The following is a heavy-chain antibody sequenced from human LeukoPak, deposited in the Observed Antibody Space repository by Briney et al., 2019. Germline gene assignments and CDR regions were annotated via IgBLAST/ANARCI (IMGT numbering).Heavy chain of an antibody. CDR3: AREVVPYDAFDI. CDR2: IYYSGST. J-gene: IGHJ3*02. CDR1: GGSISSSSYY. V-gene: IGHV4-39*07. Sequence: SETLSLTCTVSGGSISSSSYYWGWIRQPPGKGLEWIGSIYYSGSTYYNPSLKSRVTISVDTSKNQFSLKLSSVTAADTAVYYCAREVVPYDAFDIWGQGTMVTVSS.